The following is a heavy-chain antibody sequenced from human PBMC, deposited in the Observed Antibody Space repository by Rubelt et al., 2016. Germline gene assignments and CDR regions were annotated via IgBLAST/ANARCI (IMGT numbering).Heavy chain of an antibody. J-gene: IGHJ4*02. V-gene: IGHV3-30*04. D-gene: IGHD5-18*01. Sequence: VQLVESGGGVVQPGRSLRLSCAASGFTFSSYAMHWVRQAPGKGLEWVAVISYDGSNKYHADSVKGRFTLSRDNSKNTLYLQMNSLRAEDTAVYFCARDSGYKDTAMDYCDYWGQGTLVTVSS. CDR1: GFTFSSYA. CDR3: ARDSGYKDTAMDYCDY. CDR2: ISYDGSNK.